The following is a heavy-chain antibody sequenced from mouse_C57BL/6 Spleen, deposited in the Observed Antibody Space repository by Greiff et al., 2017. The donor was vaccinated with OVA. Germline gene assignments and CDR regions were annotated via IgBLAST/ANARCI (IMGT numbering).Heavy chain of an antibody. D-gene: IGHD1-1*01. V-gene: IGHV5-9-1*02. CDR2: ISSGGDYI. CDR3: TRDRRDYYGQDGDFDV. CDR1: GFTFSSYA. J-gene: IGHJ1*03. Sequence: EVMLVESGEGLVKPGGSLKLSCAASGFTFSSYAMSWVRQTPEKRLEWVAYISSGGDYIYYADTVKGRFTISRDNARNTLYLQMSSLKSEDTAMYYCTRDRRDYYGQDGDFDVWGTGTTVTVSS.